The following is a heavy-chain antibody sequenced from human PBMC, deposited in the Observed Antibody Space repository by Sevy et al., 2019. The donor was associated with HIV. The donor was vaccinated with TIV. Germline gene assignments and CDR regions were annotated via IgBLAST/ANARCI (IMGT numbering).Heavy chain of an antibody. J-gene: IGHJ4*02. CDR2: INSDGGSL. CDR1: GFTFSSSW. CDR3: ARGTRGTFDS. V-gene: IGHV3-74*01. D-gene: IGHD1-1*01. Sequence: GGSLRLSCAASGFTFSSSWMHWVRQVPGKGLGWVSRINSDGGSLSYADSVKGRFTISRDNAKKTLYLQMNSLRAEDTAMYFCARGTRGTFDSWGQGALVTVSS.